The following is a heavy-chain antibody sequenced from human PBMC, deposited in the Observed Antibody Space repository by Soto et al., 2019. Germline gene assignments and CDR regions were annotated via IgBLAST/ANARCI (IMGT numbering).Heavy chain of an antibody. CDR1: GFTFSSYS. CDR3: ARGRDYDFWSGYQDY. J-gene: IGHJ4*02. Sequence: GGSLRLSCASSGFTFSSYSMNWVRQAPGKGLEWVSYISSSSSTIYYADSVKGRFTISRDNAKNSLYLQMNSLRAEDTAVYYCARGRDYDFWSGYQDYWGQGTLVTVSS. CDR2: ISSSSSTI. V-gene: IGHV3-48*01. D-gene: IGHD3-3*01.